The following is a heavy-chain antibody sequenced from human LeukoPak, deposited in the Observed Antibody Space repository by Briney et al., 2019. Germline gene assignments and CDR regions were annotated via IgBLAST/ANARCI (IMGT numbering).Heavy chain of an antibody. CDR2: ISSSSSTI. D-gene: IGHD2-2*01. V-gene: IGHV3-48*04. Sequence: PGGSLRLSCAASGFTFSSYSMNWVRQAPGKGLEWVSYISSSSSTIYYADSVKGRFTISRDNAKNSLYLQMNSLRAEDTAVYYCARGTTRGPRGWNWFDPWGQGTLVTVSS. CDR1: GFTFSSYS. CDR3: ARGTTRGPRGWNWFDP. J-gene: IGHJ5*02.